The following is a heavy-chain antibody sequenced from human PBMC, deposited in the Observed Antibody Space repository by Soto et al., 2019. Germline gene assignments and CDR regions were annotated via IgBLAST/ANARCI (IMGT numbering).Heavy chain of an antibody. J-gene: IGHJ4*02. D-gene: IGHD3-3*01. CDR3: ARPGASDFWSGYPDY. CDR1: GYCFTSYW. V-gene: IGHV5-51*01. Sequence: PGESLKLSCKVSGYCFTSYWICWVCLRPETGLEWMGIIYPGDSGTRYSPSFHGQVTISADKSISTAYLQWSSLKASDTAMYYCARPGASDFWSGYPDYWGQGTLVTVSS. CDR2: IYPGDSGT.